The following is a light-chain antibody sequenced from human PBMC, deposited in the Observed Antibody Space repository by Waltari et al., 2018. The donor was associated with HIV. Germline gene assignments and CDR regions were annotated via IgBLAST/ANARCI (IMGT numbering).Light chain of an antibody. CDR2: WAS. Sequence: DIVMTQSPDSLAVSLGERATINFKSTQSLLYRSTNKDYVALYQQKPGQPPKLLIYWASIRESGVPDRFSGSGSGTDFTLTISNLQAEDVAVYYCQLYYSTPWTFGQGTKVEIK. V-gene: IGKV4-1*01. CDR1: QSLLYRSTNKDY. CDR3: QLYYSTPWT. J-gene: IGKJ1*01.